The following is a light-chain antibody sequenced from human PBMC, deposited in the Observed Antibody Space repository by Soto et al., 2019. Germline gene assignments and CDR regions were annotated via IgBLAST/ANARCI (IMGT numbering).Light chain of an antibody. CDR2: GAS. V-gene: IGKV3-15*01. J-gene: IGKJ4*01. CDR1: QSVSSN. Sequence: EIVMTQSPATPSVSPGERATLSCRASQSVSSNLAWYQQKPGQAPRLLIYGASTRATGIPARFSGSGSGTEFTLTISSLQSEDFAVYYCQQYNNWLSTFGGGTKVEIK. CDR3: QQYNNWLST.